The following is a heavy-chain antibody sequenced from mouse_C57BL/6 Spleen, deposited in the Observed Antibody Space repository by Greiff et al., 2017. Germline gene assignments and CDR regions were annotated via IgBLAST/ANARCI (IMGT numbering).Heavy chain of an antibody. J-gene: IGHJ4*01. V-gene: IGHV5-16*01. Sequence: DVHLVESEGGLVQPGSSMKLSCTASGFTFSDYYMAWVRQVPEKGLEWVANINYDGSSTYYLDSLKSRFIISRDNAKNILYLQMSSLKSEDTATXYCAREGYYYTYAMDYWGQGTSVTVSS. CDR3: AREGYYYTYAMDY. CDR1: GFTFSDYY. CDR2: INYDGSST. D-gene: IGHD1-1*01.